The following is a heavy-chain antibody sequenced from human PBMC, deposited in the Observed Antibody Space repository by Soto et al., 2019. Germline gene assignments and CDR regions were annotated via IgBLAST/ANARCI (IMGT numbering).Heavy chain of an antibody. CDR3: AYLPCSGGSCYWFSYSGMDV. J-gene: IGHJ6*02. CDR1: GFSLSTSGVG. CDR2: IYWDDDK. Sequence: QITLKESGPTLVKPTQTLTLTCTFSGFSLSTSGVGVAWIRQPPGKALEWLALIYWDDDKRYRPSLETRLTIXXXTXXNQVVLTMTNVDSADTATYYCAYLPCSGGSCYWFSYSGMDVWGQGTTVIVSS. D-gene: IGHD2-15*01. V-gene: IGHV2-5*02.